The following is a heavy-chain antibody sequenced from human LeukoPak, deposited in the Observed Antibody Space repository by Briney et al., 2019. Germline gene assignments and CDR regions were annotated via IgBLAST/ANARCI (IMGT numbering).Heavy chain of an antibody. V-gene: IGHV1-18*01. CDR1: GGTFSSYA. CDR2: ISAYNGNT. CDR3: ARDANYYDSSGYDGPDRYPDY. J-gene: IGHJ4*02. Sequence: VAPVKVSCKASGGTFSSYAISWVRQAPGQGLEWMGWISAYNGNTNYAQKLQGRVTMTTDTSTSTAYMELRSLRSDDTAVYYCARDANYYDSSGYDGPDRYPDYWGQGTLVTVSS. D-gene: IGHD3-22*01.